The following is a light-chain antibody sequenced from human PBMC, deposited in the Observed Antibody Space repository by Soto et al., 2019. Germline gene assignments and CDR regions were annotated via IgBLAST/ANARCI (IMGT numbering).Light chain of an antibody. CDR3: QQYGGSPIT. J-gene: IGKJ5*01. CDR2: GAS. Sequence: EIVLTQSPGTLSLSPGERATLSCRASQSVSSRLAWYQHKPGQAPRLLIYGASSRATGIPDRFSGSGSGTDFTLTISRLEPEDFALYYCQQYGGSPITFGQGTRLEIK. CDR1: QSVSSR. V-gene: IGKV3-20*01.